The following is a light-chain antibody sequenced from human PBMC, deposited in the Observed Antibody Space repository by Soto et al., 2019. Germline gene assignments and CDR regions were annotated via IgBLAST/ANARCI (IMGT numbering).Light chain of an antibody. CDR3: CSYAGSTSFVI. J-gene: IGLJ2*01. CDR2: EDS. CDR1: SSDVGSYNL. Sequence: QSALTQPASVSGSPGQSITISCTGTSSDVGSYNLVSWYQQHPGKAPKLMIYEDSERPSDVSHRFSGSKSGNTASLTISGLQAEDEGNYYCCSYAGSTSFVIFGGGTKVTVL. V-gene: IGLV2-23*02.